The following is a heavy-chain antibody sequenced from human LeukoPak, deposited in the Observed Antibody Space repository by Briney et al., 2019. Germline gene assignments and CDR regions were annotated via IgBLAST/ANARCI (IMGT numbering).Heavy chain of an antibody. CDR2: INPNSGGT. V-gene: IGHV1-2*02. CDR3: ATWGNYDFWSGYYGYYYYYMDV. Sequence: GASVKVSCKASGYTFTGYYMHWVRQAPGQGLEWMGWINPNSGGTNYAQKFQGRVTMTRDTSISTAYMELSRLRSDDTAVYYCATWGNYDFWSGYYGYYYYYMDVWGKGTTVTVSS. CDR1: GYTFTGYY. D-gene: IGHD3-3*01. J-gene: IGHJ6*03.